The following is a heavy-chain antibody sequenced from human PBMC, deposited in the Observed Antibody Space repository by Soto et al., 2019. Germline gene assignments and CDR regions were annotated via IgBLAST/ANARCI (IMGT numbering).Heavy chain of an antibody. D-gene: IGHD3-3*01. V-gene: IGHV1-18*01. CDR3: ARDKLSGYYDFWSGYLSATADYYYYYGMDV. J-gene: IGHJ6*02. CDR2: ISAYNGNT. CDR1: GYTFTSYG. Sequence: ASVKVSCKASGYTFTSYGISWVRQAPGQGLEWMGWISAYNGNTNYAQKLQGRVTMTTDTSTSTAYMELRSLRSDDTAVYYCARDKLSGYYDFWSGYLSATADYYYYYGMDVWGQGTTVTVSS.